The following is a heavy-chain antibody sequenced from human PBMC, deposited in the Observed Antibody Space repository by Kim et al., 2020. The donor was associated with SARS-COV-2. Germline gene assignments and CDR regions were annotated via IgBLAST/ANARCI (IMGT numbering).Heavy chain of an antibody. CDR3: ASSYYSSAQIDY. J-gene: IGHJ4*02. CDR1: GFTFSFYS. V-gene: IGHV3-21*01. CDR2: ISSISTYI. Sequence: GGSLRLSCAASGFTFSFYSMNWVRQAPGKGLEWVASISSISTYIYYSDSLKGRFTISRDNAHNSLYLQMNSLRADDTAVYYCASSYYSSAQIDYWGQGTLVTVSS. D-gene: IGHD2-15*01.